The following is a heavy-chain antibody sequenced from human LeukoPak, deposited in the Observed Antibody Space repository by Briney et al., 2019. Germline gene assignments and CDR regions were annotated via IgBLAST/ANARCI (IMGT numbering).Heavy chain of an antibody. CDR3: ARAPSTSGLQFDY. CDR1: GYSFTSYW. Sequence: KPGESLKISCKGSGYSFTSYWIGWVHQMPGKGLEWMGIIYPGDSDTRYSPSSQGQVTISADKSISTAYLQWSSLKASDTAMYYCARAPSTSGLQFDYWGQGTLVTVSS. V-gene: IGHV5-51*07. J-gene: IGHJ4*02. D-gene: IGHD5-24*01. CDR2: IYPGDSDT.